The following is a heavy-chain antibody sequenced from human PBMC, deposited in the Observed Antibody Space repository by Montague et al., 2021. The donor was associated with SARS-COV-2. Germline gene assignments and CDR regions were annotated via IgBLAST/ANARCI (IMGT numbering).Heavy chain of an antibody. J-gene: IGHJ4*02. Sequence: TLSLTCIVSGGSIGSDDSYWTWIRQHPGKGLEWIGYISYSGRTSYNVSLKSRLTISADTFDNQFSLKLTSMTAADTAVYYCARMYIPAHGTSAASYSDYWGRGTLVTVSS. CDR3: ARMYIPAHGTSAASYSDY. CDR2: ISYSGRT. V-gene: IGHV4-31*03. CDR1: GGSIGSDDSY. D-gene: IGHD6-13*01.